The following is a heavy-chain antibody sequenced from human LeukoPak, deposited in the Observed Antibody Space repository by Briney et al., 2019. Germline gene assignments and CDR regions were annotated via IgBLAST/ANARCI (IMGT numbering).Heavy chain of an antibody. CDR2: INHSGST. CDR1: GGSFSGYY. J-gene: IGHJ4*02. Sequence: PSETLSLTCAVCGGSFSGYYWSWIRQPPGKGLEWIGEINHSGSTNYNPSLKSRVTISVDTSKNQFSLKLSPVTAADTAVYYCASANCGGDCFFDYWGLGTLVTVSS. D-gene: IGHD2-21*02. CDR3: ASANCGGDCFFDY. V-gene: IGHV4-34*01.